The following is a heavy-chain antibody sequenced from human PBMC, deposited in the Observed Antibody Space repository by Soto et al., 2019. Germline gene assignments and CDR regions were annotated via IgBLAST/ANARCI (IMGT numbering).Heavy chain of an antibody. CDR2: ICGSGGRT. V-gene: IGHV3-23*01. CDR1: GFTFSSYA. J-gene: IGHJ6*02. D-gene: IGHD6-13*01. CDR3: ATDCRRIAAAGDPRYYYGMDV. Sequence: EVQLLESGGGLVQPGGSLRLSCAASGFTFSSYAMRWVCQAPGKGLEWVSAICGSGGRTYYADSVKGRDTISRDNSKNTQYLQMNSLIAEDTAVYYCATDCRRIAAAGDPRYYYGMDVWGQGTTVTVSS.